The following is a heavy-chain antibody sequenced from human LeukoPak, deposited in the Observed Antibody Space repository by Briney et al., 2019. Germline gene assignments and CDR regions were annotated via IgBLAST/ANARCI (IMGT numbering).Heavy chain of an antibody. D-gene: IGHD6-13*01. Sequence: GGSLRLSCAASGFTFSSYAMSWVRQAPGKGLEWVAFIRYDGSNKYYADSVKGRFTISRDNSKNTLYLQMNSLRAEDTAVYYCAKPTVGSSWYSFDYWGQGTLVTVSS. CDR2: IRYDGSNK. V-gene: IGHV3-30*02. CDR3: AKPTVGSSWYSFDY. CDR1: GFTFSSYA. J-gene: IGHJ4*02.